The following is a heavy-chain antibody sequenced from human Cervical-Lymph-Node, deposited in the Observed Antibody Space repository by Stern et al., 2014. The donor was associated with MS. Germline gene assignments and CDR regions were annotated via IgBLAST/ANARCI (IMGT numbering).Heavy chain of an antibody. D-gene: IGHD2/OR15-2a*01. Sequence: VQLVESGPGLVKPSQTLSLTCTVSGAPINSGGYYWSWIRQHPGKGLEWIGYTSYTESIYYNPSLKSRVTISKDTSKNQFSLKLNSVTAADTAVYYCASTSQEYFHHWGQGTLVTVSS. CDR1: GAPINSGGYY. CDR3: ASTSQEYFHH. J-gene: IGHJ1*01. CDR2: TSYTESI. V-gene: IGHV4-31*03.